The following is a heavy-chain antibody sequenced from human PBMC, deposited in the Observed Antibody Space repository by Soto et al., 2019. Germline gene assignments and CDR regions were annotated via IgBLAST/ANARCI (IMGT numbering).Heavy chain of an antibody. CDR3: AKDLFPVVVIRGFFDY. V-gene: IGHV3-23*01. CDR2: ISGSGGST. Sequence: LRLSCAASGFTFSSYAMSWVRQAPGKGLEWVSAISGSGGSTYYADSVKGRFTISRDNSKNTLYLQMNSLRAEDTAVYYCAKDLFPVVVIRGFFDYWGQGTLVTVSS. J-gene: IGHJ4*02. CDR1: GFTFSSYA. D-gene: IGHD3-22*01.